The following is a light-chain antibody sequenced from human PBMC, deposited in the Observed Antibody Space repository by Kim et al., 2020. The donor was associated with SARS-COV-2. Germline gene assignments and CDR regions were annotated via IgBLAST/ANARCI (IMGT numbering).Light chain of an antibody. CDR2: GKN. Sequence: AVGQTVRMTWQRDSLRRYYASWYQQKSGQAPVLVIYGKNNRPSGIPDRFSGSSSGNTASLTITGAQAEDEADYYCTSRDSSGNHVVFGGGTQLTVL. CDR1: SLRRYY. CDR3: TSRDSSGNHVV. V-gene: IGLV3-19*01. J-gene: IGLJ2*01.